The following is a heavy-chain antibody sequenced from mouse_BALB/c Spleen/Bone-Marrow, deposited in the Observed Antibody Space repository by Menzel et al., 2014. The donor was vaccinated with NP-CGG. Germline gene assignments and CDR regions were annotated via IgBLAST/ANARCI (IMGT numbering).Heavy chain of an antibody. CDR3: ARGDGYYVYAMDY. CDR1: GYTFTEYT. D-gene: IGHD2-3*01. V-gene: IGHV1-18*01. CDR2: INPNNGGT. Sequence: VQLQQSGPELVKPGASVKISCKTSGYTFTEYTMHWVKRSHGKSLEWIGSINPNNGGTNYNQKFKGKATSTVDKSSSTAYMEFRSLTSEDSAVYYCARGDGYYVYAMDYWGQGTSVTVSS. J-gene: IGHJ4*01.